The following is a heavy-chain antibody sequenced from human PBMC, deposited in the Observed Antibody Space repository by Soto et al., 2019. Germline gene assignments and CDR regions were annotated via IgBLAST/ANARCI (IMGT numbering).Heavy chain of an antibody. V-gene: IGHV3-33*01. CDR1: GFTFGNYG. CDR3: ARGLQSLFDY. CDR2: IWFDGNKQ. Sequence: GGSLRLSCAASGFTFGNYGMHWVRQAPGKGLEWVAVIWFDGNKQHYADSVKGRFTISRDNSKNTLYVQMTSLIAEDTAVYYCARGLQSLFDYWGQGTLVTVSS. J-gene: IGHJ4*02.